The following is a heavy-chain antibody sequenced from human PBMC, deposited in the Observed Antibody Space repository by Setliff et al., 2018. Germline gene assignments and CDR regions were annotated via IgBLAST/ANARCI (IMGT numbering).Heavy chain of an antibody. CDR3: VASPSNKNGHFEY. Sequence: GGSLRLSCAASGFTFSRAWMTWVRQAPGKGLEWIGRIKSKRDGETTDSAAPVKGRFTISRDDSKDTLYLQMNSLKTEDTGVYYCVASPSNKNGHFEYWGQGTLVTVSS. V-gene: IGHV3-15*01. CDR1: GFTFSRAW. CDR2: IKSKRDGETT. D-gene: IGHD5-12*01. J-gene: IGHJ4*02.